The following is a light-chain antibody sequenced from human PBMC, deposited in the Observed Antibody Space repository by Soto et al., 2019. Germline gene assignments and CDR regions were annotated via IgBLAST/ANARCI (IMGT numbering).Light chain of an antibody. V-gene: IGKV2-30*01. J-gene: IGKJ2*01. Sequence: DVVMTQSPLSLPVTLGQPASISCRSSQSLVYSDGNAYLNWFHQRPGQSPRRLIYKVSYRDSGVPDRFSDSGSGTDFTLKINRVEAEDVGVYYCMQGTHWPPYTFGQGTKLEIK. CDR1: QSLVYSDGNAY. CDR2: KVS. CDR3: MQGTHWPPYT.